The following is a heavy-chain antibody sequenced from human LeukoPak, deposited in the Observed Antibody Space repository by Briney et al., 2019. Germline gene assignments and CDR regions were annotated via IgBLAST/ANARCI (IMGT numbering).Heavy chain of an antibody. CDR2: MNPNSGGT. V-gene: IGHV1-2*02. D-gene: IGHD1-26*01. J-gene: IGHJ4*02. CDR3: SRAYLSGPGD. CDR1: RYTFTSYD. Sequence: ASVKVSCKASRYTFTSYDINWVRQATGQGLEWMGWMNPNSGGTNYAQKFQGRVTMTRDTSISTASMELSRLRSDDTAVYYCSRAYLSGPGDWGQGTLVTVSS.